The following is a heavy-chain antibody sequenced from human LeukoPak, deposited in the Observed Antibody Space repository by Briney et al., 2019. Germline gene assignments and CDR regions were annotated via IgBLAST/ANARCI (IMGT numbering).Heavy chain of an antibody. D-gene: IGHD3-10*01. CDR1: GYTFTGYY. J-gene: IGHJ6*03. CDR3: ARLINYGSEYYYYMDV. Sequence: GASVKVSCKASGYTFTGYYMHWVRQAPGQGLEWMGWINPNSGGTNYAQKLQGRVTMTTDTSTSTAYMELRSLRSDDTAVYYCARLINYGSEYYYYMDVWGKGTTVTVSS. V-gene: IGHV1-2*02. CDR2: INPNSGGT.